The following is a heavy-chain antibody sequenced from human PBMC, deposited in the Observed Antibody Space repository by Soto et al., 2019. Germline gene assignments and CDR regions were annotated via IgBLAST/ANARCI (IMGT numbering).Heavy chain of an antibody. CDR1: GGTFSSYA. J-gene: IGHJ4*02. D-gene: IGHD2-2*01. V-gene: IGHV1-69*06. CDR3: AISRYCSSTSCFYYFDY. CDR2: IIPIFGTA. Sequence: SVKVSCKASGGTFSSYAISWVRQAPGQGLEWMGGIIPIFGTANYAQKFQGRVTITADKSTGTAYMELSSLGSEDTAVYYCAISRYCSSTSCFYYFDYWGQGTLVTVSS.